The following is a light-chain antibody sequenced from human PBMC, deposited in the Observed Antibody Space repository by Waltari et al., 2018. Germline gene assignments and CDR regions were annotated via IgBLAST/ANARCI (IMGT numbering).Light chain of an antibody. J-gene: IGKJ2*01. CDR3: QQYNLWPPYT. CDR1: QSVSSN. V-gene: IGKV3-15*01. CDR2: GAS. Sequence: EIVMTQSPATLSVSPGERATLPCRASQSVSSNLAWYQQKPGQAPRLLIYGASTRATGIPARFSGSGSGTEFTLTISSLQSEDFAVYYCQQYNLWPPYTFGQGTKLEIK.